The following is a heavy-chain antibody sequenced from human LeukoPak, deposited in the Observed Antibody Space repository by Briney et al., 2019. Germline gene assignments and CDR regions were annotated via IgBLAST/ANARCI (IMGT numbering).Heavy chain of an antibody. Sequence: SETLSLTCTVSGYSISSGYYWGWIRPPPGKGLEWIGSIYHSGSTYYNPSLKSRVTISVDTSKNRFSLKLSSVTAADTAVYYCARSKYYYGSGSHPFDYWGQGTLVTVSS. CDR3: ARSKYYYGSGSHPFDY. V-gene: IGHV4-38-2*02. CDR1: GYSISSGYY. J-gene: IGHJ4*02. CDR2: IYHSGST. D-gene: IGHD3-10*01.